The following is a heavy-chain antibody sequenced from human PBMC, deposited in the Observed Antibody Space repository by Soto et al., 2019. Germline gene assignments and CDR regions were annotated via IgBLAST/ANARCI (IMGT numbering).Heavy chain of an antibody. D-gene: IGHD1-26*01. J-gene: IGHJ4*02. Sequence: QVQLQESGPGVVEPSQTLSLTCTVSGGSINNNGYFWSWIRQPPGSGLEWIGHIYHSGSTYSNPSPKSRHTKSVDTSKNQFSLKLSSVTAADTAVYYCARGPSGDKVDYWGQGTLVTASS. CDR2: IYHSGST. V-gene: IGHV4-30-4*01. CDR3: ARGPSGDKVDY. CDR1: GGSINNNGYF.